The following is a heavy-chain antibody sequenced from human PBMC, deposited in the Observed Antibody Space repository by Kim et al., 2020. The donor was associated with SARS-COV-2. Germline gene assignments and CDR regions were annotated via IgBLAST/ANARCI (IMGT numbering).Heavy chain of an antibody. V-gene: IGHV7-4-1*02. CDR2: SNTNTGNP. J-gene: IGHJ4*02. CDR1: GYTGTTEG. CDR3: ARTFYDSSAYSYVDY. Sequence: ASVKVSCKASGYTGTTEGMNWGRQAPGQGREWMGGSNTNTGNPTVAQGVTGRFVFSLDTSVSTAYLQISSLKAEDTAVYYCARTFYDSSAYSYVDYWGQGTLFTVSS. D-gene: IGHD3-22*01.